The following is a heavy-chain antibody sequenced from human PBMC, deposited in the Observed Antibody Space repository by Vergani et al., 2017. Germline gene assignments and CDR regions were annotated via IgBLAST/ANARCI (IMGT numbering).Heavy chain of an antibody. D-gene: IGHD2-8*01. CDR3: VKGPQKSLMGSDRNLAFDV. V-gene: IGHV3-9*01. CDR2: ISWDNSGI. Sequence: QLVESGGGLVQPGGSLRLTCAASPLNFDDYAMHWGWQFQGKGLEWVSGISWDNSGIVYADSVKGRFTISRDDGKNSLSLQMNSLRIDDTALYYCVKGPQKSLMGSDRNLAFDVWGPGTMVTVSS. J-gene: IGHJ3*01. CDR1: PLNFDDYA.